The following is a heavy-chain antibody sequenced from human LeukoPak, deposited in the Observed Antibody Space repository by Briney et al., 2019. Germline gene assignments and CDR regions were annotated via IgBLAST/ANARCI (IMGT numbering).Heavy chain of an antibody. CDR2: ISHDGNSK. CDR3: AKDRSYSGYEPLDY. CDR1: GFTSSDFG. J-gene: IGHJ4*02. D-gene: IGHD1-26*01. Sequence: GGSLRLSCAASGFTSSDFGMHWVRQAPGKGLESVAVISHDGNSKYSAGSVKGRFTISRDNSKNTLYLQMDSLRVEDTAVYYCAKDRSYSGYEPLDYWGQGTLVTVSS. V-gene: IGHV3-30*18.